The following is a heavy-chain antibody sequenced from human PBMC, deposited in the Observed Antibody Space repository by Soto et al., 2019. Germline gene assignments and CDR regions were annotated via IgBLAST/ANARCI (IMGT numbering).Heavy chain of an antibody. CDR1: GGSISSSNW. CDR3: ARDYGDYEYGMDV. V-gene: IGHV4-4*02. Sequence: PSATLSLTCAVSGGSISSSNWWSWVRQPPGKGLEWIGEIYHSGSTNYNPSLKSRVTISVDKSKNQFSLKLSSVTAADTAVYYCARDYGDYEYGMDVWGQGTTVTVSS. J-gene: IGHJ6*02. D-gene: IGHD4-17*01. CDR2: IYHSGST.